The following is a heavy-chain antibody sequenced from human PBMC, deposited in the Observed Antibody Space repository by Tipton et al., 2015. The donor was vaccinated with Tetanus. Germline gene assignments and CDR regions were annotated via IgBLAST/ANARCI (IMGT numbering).Heavy chain of an antibody. CDR2: ISGSGGST. Sequence: CAASGFTFSSYAMSWVRQAPGKGLEWVSAISGSGGSTYYADSGKGRFTISRDNSKNTLYLQMNSLRAEDTAVYYCAKDSATMIVVVINTRGHDAFDIWGQGTMVPVSS. V-gene: IGHV3-23*01. CDR3: AKDSATMIVVVINTRGHDAFDI. J-gene: IGHJ3*02. CDR1: GFTFSSYA. D-gene: IGHD3-22*01.